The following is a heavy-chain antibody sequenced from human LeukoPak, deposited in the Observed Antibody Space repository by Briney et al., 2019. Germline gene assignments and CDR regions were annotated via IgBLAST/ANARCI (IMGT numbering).Heavy chain of an antibody. CDR2: IKQSESEN. Sequence: GGSLRLSCVASGFTFSSYWMSWVRQAPGKGLEWVANIKQSESENYYVDSVKGRFTISRDNAKNSLYLQMNSLRAEDTAVYYCARVGVRGAVNYDFWSGYYTIDYWGQGTLVTVSS. CDR1: GFTFSSYW. CDR3: ARVGVRGAVNYDFWSGYYTIDY. V-gene: IGHV3-7*01. D-gene: IGHD3-3*01. J-gene: IGHJ4*02.